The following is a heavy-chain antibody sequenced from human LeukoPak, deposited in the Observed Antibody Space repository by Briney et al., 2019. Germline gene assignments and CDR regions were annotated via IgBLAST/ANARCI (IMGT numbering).Heavy chain of an antibody. Sequence: PGGSLRLSCAASGFTISSNYMSWVRQAPGKGLEWVSVIYSGGSTYYADSVKGRFTISRGNSKNTLYLQMNSLKTEDTAVYYCTKTLYYGSGSPFDYWGQGTLVTVSS. D-gene: IGHD3-10*01. V-gene: IGHV3-53*01. CDR3: TKTLYYGSGSPFDY. CDR1: GFTISSNY. CDR2: IYSGGST. J-gene: IGHJ4*02.